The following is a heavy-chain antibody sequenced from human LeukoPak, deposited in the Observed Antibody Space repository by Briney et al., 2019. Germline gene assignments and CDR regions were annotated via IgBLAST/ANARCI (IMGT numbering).Heavy chain of an antibody. V-gene: IGHV3-21*06. CDR2: ISGDSRYI. CDR1: GFTFSDYS. CDR3: ARGLVSSSWSDFDY. D-gene: IGHD6-13*01. J-gene: IGHJ4*02. Sequence: NPGGSLTLSCAASGFTFSDYSLNWVRQAPGTGLEGVSCISGDSRYIYYADSVKGRSTISSDNAQNSLYLHMNSLSAEDTAVYYCARGLVSSSWSDFDYWGQGTLVTVSS.